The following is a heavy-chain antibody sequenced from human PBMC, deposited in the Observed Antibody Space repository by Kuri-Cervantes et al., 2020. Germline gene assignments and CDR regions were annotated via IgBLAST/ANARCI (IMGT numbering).Heavy chain of an antibody. J-gene: IGHJ6*02. CDR1: GFTFNSYG. D-gene: IGHD1-26*01. CDR3: ARAVVDSGSYYLHYYYGMDV. Sequence: GESLKISCAASGFTFNSYGMHWVRQAPGKGLEWVAVIWYDGSNKYYADSVKGRFTISRDNSKNTLYLQMNSLRAEDTAVYYCARAVVDSGSYYLHYYYGMDVWGQGTTVTVSS. V-gene: IGHV3-33*01. CDR2: IWYDGSNK.